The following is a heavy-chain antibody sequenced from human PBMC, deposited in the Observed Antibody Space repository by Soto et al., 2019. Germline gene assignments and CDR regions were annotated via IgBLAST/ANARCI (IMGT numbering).Heavy chain of an antibody. CDR2: INHSGST. J-gene: IGHJ5*02. CDR3: ARGFRYDVWSGYYRGWFDP. CDR1: GGSFSGYY. V-gene: IGHV4-34*01. D-gene: IGHD3-3*01. Sequence: SETLSLTCAVYGGSFSGYYCSWIRQPPGKGLEWIGEINHSGSTNYNPSLKSRVTISVDTSKNQFSLKLSSVTAADTAVYYCARGFRYDVWSGYYRGWFDPWGQGTLVTVSS.